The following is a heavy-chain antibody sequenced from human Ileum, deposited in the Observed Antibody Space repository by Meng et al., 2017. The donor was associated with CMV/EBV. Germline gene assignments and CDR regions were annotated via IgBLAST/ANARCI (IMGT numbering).Heavy chain of an antibody. D-gene: IGHD2-15*01. CDR1: GFTFSDSW. V-gene: IGHV3-74*01. Sequence: GGSLRLSCGASGFTFSDSWMHWVRQAPGKGLVWVSRINTDGSSTDYADSVRGRFTISRDNAKNTLFLQMSGLRTEDTAVYYCASYVGGGSSRSLGDWGQGTLVTVSS. J-gene: IGHJ4*02. CDR3: ASYVGGGSSRSLGD. CDR2: INTDGSST.